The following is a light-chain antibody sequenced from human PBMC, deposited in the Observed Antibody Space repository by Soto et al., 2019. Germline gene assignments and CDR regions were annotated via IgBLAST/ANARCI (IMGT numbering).Light chain of an antibody. CDR2: DAS. J-gene: IGKJ1*01. CDR3: QQYNSYSRT. CDR1: QSISSW. V-gene: IGKV1-5*01. Sequence: DIQMTPSPSTLSKSVGDRVTITCRASQSISSWLAWYQQKPGKAPKLLIYDASSLESGVPSRFSGSGSGTEFTLTISSLQPDDFATYYCQQYNSYSRTFGQGTKV.